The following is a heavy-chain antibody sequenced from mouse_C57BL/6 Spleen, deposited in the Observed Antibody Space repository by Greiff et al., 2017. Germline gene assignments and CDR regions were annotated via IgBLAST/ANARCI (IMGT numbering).Heavy chain of an antibody. J-gene: IGHJ1*03. CDR3: ARYYGSSYKYFDV. Sequence: QVQLQQSGAELAKPGASVKLSCKASGYTFTSYWMHWVKQRPGQGLEWIGYITPSSGYTKYNQKFKDKATLTADKSSSTAYMQLSSLTYEDSAVYYCARYYGSSYKYFDVWGTGTTVTVSS. CDR1: GYTFTSYW. CDR2: ITPSSGYT. D-gene: IGHD1-1*01. V-gene: IGHV1-7*01.